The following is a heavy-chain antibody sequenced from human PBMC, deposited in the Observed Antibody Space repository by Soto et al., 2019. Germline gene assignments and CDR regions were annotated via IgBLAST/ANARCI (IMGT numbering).Heavy chain of an antibody. V-gene: IGHV3-7*01. CDR1: GFTFSSYW. D-gene: IGHD2-2*01. CDR3: ARDDGVPAAMPYYFDY. Sequence: GGSLRLSCAASGFTFSSYWMSWVRQAPGKGLEWVANIKQDGSEKYYVDSVKGRFTISRDNAKNSLYPQMNSLRAEDTAVYYCARDDGVPAAMPYYFDYWGQGTLVTVSS. J-gene: IGHJ4*02. CDR2: IKQDGSEK.